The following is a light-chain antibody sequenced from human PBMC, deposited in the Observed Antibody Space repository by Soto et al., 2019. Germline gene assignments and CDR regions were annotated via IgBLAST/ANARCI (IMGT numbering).Light chain of an antibody. CDR3: AAWHDGRDVRFL. Sequence: QSLLTQPPSVSGAPGQRVTISCTGSSSDIGTGYDVHWYQQRPGAAPKLLIYRNDQRPSGIPDRFSAFKSDSSASLAISDLQSEDEAVYYCAAWHDGRDVRFLFGTGTKVTVL. V-gene: IGLV1-44*01. J-gene: IGLJ1*01. CDR2: RND. CDR1: SSDIGTGYD.